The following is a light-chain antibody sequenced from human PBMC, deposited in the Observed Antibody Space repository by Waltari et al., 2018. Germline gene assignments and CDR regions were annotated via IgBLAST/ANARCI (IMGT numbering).Light chain of an antibody. CDR2: GNS. CDR3: QSYDSSLRGYV. Sequence: QPVLMQPPSLSGAPGPRLTISCTGTSPTIGEGRAVHWDQHVPGTAPKLHIFGNSNRASGVPERFSGSKSDTSASLAIAGLQAADEADYYCQSYDSSLRGYVFGTGTKVTVL. J-gene: IGLJ1*01. V-gene: IGLV1-40*01. CDR1: SPTIGEGRA.